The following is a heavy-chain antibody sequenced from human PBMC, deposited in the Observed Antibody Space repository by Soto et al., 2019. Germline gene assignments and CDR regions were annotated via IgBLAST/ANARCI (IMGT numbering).Heavy chain of an antibody. CDR3: AREIYSGYEYYFDY. V-gene: IGHV4-34*01. J-gene: IGHJ4*02. CDR2: INHSGST. Sequence: SETLSLTCAVYGGSFSGYYWSWIRQPPGKGLEWIGYINHSGSTNYSPSLKSRVTISVDTSKNQFSLKLSSVTAADTAVYYCAREIYSGYEYYFDYWGQGTLVTVSS. D-gene: IGHD5-12*01. CDR1: GGSFSGYY.